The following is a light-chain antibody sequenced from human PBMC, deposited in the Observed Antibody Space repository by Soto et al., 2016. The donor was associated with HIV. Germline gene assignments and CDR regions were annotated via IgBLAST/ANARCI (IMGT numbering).Light chain of an antibody. V-gene: IGLV3-21*03. CDR1: NIGSKV. CDR3: QVWDSNSDHYV. CDR2: DDA. J-gene: IGLJ1*01. Sequence: SYVLTQPPSVSVAPGKTARITCGGMNIGSKVVHWYQLKPGQAPILVVFDDANRPSAIPERFSGANSGSTATLTISRVEAGDEADYYCQVWDSNSDHYVFGTATEVTRP.